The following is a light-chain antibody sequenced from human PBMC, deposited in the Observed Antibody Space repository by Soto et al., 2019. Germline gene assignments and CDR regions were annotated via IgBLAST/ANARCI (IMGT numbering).Light chain of an antibody. CDR1: QDVSSN. J-gene: IGKJ2*01. V-gene: IGKV3-20*01. Sequence: EMVVTHSPATLSVSPCERATLSFRASQDVSSNLAWYQQKPGQAPSLLIYGASSRATGIPDRFSGSGSGTDFTLTINRLEPEDFAVYYCQQYGSSLYTFGQGTKVDIK. CDR3: QQYGSSLYT. CDR2: GAS.